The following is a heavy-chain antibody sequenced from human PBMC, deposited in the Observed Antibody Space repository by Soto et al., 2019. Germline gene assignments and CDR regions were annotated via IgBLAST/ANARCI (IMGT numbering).Heavy chain of an antibody. CDR3: ANLPLYGSGFDC. V-gene: IGHV3-9*01. J-gene: IGHJ4*02. Sequence: EVQLVESGGGLVQPGGSLRLSCAASGFTFDDYAIHWVRQAPGKGLEWVSGISWNGAATGYMNSVKGRFSISRDNTKNTLYLPVNSLRSEDTAVYYCANLPLYGSGFDCWGQGTLVTVSS. D-gene: IGHD3-10*01. CDR2: ISWNGAAT. CDR1: GFTFDDYA.